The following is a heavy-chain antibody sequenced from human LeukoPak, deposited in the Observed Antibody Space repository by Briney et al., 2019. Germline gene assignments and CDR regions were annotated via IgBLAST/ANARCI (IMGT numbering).Heavy chain of an antibody. Sequence: GGSLRLSCAASGFTVSSSYMSWVRQAPGKGLEWVSVIYSGGSGGTYYADSVKGRFTISRDNSKNTLNLQMNSLRAEDTAVYYCAHRKATSWAHDYWGQGTLVTVSS. CDR3: AHRKATSWAHDY. CDR1: GFTVSSSY. CDR2: IYSGGSGGT. D-gene: IGHD2-2*01. V-gene: IGHV3-53*01. J-gene: IGHJ4*02.